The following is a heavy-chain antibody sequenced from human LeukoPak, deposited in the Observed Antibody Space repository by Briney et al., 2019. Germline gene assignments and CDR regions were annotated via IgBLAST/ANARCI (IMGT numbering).Heavy chain of an antibody. CDR2: IYPGDSDT. D-gene: IGHD3-9*01. V-gene: IGHV5-51*01. Sequence: GESLKISCKGSGYSFTSYWIGWVRPMPGKGLEWMGIIYPGDSDTRYSPSFQGQVTISADKSISTAYLQWSSLKASDTAMYYCAKSQGGYYDILTGYYFDYWGQGTLVTVSS. CDR3: AKSQGGYYDILTGYYFDY. CDR1: GYSFTSYW. J-gene: IGHJ4*02.